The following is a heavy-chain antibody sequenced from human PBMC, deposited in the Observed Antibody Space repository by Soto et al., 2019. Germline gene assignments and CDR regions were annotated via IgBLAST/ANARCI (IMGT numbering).Heavy chain of an antibody. J-gene: IGHJ4*02. Sequence: GGSLRLSCAASGFTFRNYGMNWVRQAPGKGLEWVSYIGIGSSTKYYADSVKGRFTISRDNSKNTLYLQMNSLRAEDTAVYYCAKDPYTMDYFDYWGQGTLVTVSS. CDR1: GFTFRNYG. V-gene: IGHV3-48*01. D-gene: IGHD3-10*01. CDR3: AKDPYTMDYFDY. CDR2: IGIGSSTK.